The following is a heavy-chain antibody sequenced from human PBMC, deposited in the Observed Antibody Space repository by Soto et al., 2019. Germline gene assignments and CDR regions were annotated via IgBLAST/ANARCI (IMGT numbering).Heavy chain of an antibody. CDR1: GGSVSSGSYY. D-gene: IGHD5-18*01. CDR3: ARDPETGNSYGGGFDP. CDR2: IYYSGST. J-gene: IGHJ5*02. V-gene: IGHV4-61*01. Sequence: ASETLSLTCTVSGGSVSSGSYYWSWIRQPPGKGLEWIGYIYYSGSTNYNPSLKSRVTISVDTSKNQFSLKLSSVTAADTAVYYCARDPETGNSYGGGFDPWGQGTLVTVSS.